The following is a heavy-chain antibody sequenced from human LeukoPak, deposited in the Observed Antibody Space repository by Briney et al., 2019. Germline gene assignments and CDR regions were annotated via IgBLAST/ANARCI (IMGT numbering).Heavy chain of an antibody. D-gene: IGHD3-9*01. CDR2: IYYSGST. Sequence: NPSETLSLTCTVSGGSISSSSYYWGWIRQPPGKGLEWIGSIYYSGSTYYNPSLKSRVTISVDTSKNHFSLKLSSVTAADTAVYYCARLDYDILTGYPYYFDYWGQGTLVTVSS. V-gene: IGHV4-39*02. CDR3: ARLDYDILTGYPYYFDY. CDR1: GGSISSSSYY. J-gene: IGHJ4*02.